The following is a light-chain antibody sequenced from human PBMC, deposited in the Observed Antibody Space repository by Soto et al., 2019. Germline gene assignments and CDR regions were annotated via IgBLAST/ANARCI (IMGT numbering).Light chain of an antibody. J-gene: IGKJ1*01. CDR3: QQYGDSPVT. Sequence: IALTQSPGSLSLSPGERATLSWRASQSVNFYLAWYQQKPGQAPRLLISDASSRATDVPDRFSVSGSGTDFSLTISRLQTEDFAVYYCQQYGDSPVTFGQGTKVDIK. V-gene: IGKV3-20*01. CDR1: QSVNFY. CDR2: DAS.